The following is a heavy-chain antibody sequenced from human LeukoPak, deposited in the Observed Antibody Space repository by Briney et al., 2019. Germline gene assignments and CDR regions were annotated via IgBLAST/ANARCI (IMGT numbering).Heavy chain of an antibody. D-gene: IGHD5-24*01. V-gene: IGHV3-48*03. J-gene: IGHJ4*02. CDR1: GFTFSSYE. Sequence: GGSLRLSCAASGFTFSSYEMNWVRQAPGKGLEWVSYISSSGSTIYYADSVKGRFTTSRDNAKNSLYLQMNSLRAEDTAVYYCARGRGDGYNYFVLDYWGQGTLVTVSS. CDR2: ISSSGSTI. CDR3: ARGRGDGYNYFVLDY.